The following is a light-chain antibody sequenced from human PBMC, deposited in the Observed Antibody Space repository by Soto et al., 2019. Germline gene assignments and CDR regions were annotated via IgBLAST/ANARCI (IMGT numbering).Light chain of an antibody. CDR3: QQSYSTPWT. Sequence: DIQMTQSPSSLSASVGDRVTITCRASQSISSYLNWYQQKPGKAPKLLIYAASSLQSGVPTRFSGSGSGTDFTLPISSLQPEDFATYYCQQSYSTPWTVGQGTKVEIK. V-gene: IGKV1-39*01. J-gene: IGKJ1*01. CDR1: QSISSY. CDR2: AAS.